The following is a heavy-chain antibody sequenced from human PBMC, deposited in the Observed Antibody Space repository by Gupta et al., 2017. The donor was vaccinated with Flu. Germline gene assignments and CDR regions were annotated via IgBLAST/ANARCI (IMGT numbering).Heavy chain of an antibody. CDR1: YA. D-gene: IGHD2-15*01. J-gene: IGHJ4*02. CDR3: AKGPRVAATVNYFDY. CDR2: ISGRGGTT. Sequence: YAMSWGRQAPGEGLEWVSTISGRGGTTYYADSVKGRFTISRDNSKNTLYLQMDSLRAEDTAVYYCAKGPRVAATVNYFDYWGQGTLVTVSS. V-gene: IGHV3-23*01.